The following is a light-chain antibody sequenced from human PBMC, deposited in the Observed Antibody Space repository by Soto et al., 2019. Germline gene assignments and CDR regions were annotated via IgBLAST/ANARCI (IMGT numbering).Light chain of an antibody. V-gene: IGLV4-69*01. J-gene: IGLJ2*01. CDR1: SGHSSYA. Sequence: SLGASVKLTCTLSSGHSSYAIAWHQQQPEKGPRYLMKLDSDGSHTKGDAIPDRFSGSSSGAERYLTISSLQSEDEADYYCQTWGTGIHVVFGGGTKLTVL. CDR3: QTWGTGIHVV. CDR2: LDSDGSH.